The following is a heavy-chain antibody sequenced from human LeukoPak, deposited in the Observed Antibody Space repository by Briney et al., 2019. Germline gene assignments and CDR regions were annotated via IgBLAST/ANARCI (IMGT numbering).Heavy chain of an antibody. J-gene: IGHJ4*02. CDR1: GYTFTSYY. D-gene: IGHD3-10*01. CDR2: IIPIFGTA. V-gene: IGHV1-69*13. Sequence: SVKVSCKASGYTFTSYYMHWVRQAPGQGLEWMGGIIPIFGTANYAQKFQGRVTITADESTSTAYMELSSLRSEDTAVYYCARPHYYGSGSYYDFDYWAREPWSPSPQ. CDR3: ARPHYYGSGSYYDFDY.